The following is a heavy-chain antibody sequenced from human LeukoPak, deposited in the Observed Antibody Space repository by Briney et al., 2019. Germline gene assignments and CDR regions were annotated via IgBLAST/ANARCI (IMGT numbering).Heavy chain of an antibody. Sequence: PSETLSLTCTISGGSISSYYWSWIRQPAGKGLKWIGRMSTSGSSNYNPSLTSRVTMSVDKPKNQFSLNLNSVTAADTAVYFCARVNSSGSFHDYWGQGALVTVSS. CDR3: ARVNSSGSFHDY. V-gene: IGHV4-4*07. D-gene: IGHD3-22*01. CDR2: MSTSGSS. CDR1: GGSISSYY. J-gene: IGHJ4*02.